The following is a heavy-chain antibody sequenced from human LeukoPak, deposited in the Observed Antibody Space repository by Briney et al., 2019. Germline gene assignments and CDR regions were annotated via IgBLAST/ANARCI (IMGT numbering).Heavy chain of an antibody. V-gene: IGHV1-2*02. CDR1: GYTFTDHY. CDR2: LNPSDNGV. J-gene: IGHJ4*02. D-gene: IGHD6-13*01. Sequence: ASVKVSCKTSGYTFTDHYILWVRQAPGQGLEWMGWLNPSDNGVNYAQKFQGRVAMTRDTSISTAYVEVTRLTSDDTAVYYCTTNAAALDYWGQGTLVIVSS. CDR3: TTNAAALDY.